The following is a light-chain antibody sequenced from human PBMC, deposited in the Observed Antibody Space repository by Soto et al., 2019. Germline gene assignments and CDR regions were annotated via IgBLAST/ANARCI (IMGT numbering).Light chain of an antibody. V-gene: IGKV3-11*01. CDR3: QQYNNWPPWT. J-gene: IGKJ1*01. CDR2: DVS. CDR1: QNVYSY. Sequence: DIVLTQSPATLSLSPGERATLSCRASQNVYSYVAWYQQKIGQAPRLLIYDVSNRATDIPARFSGSGSGTEFTLTISSLQSEDSAVYYCQQYNNWPPWTFGQGTKVDI.